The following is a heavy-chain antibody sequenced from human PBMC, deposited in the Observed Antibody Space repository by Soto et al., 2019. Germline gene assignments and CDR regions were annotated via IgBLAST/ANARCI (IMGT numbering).Heavy chain of an antibody. V-gene: IGHV3-48*02. CDR3: ARDDYYDTSGYLALFDH. CDR2: ISSSSNI. J-gene: IGHJ4*02. D-gene: IGHD3-22*01. Sequence: PGGSLRLSCAASGFTFNTYSMNWVRQAPGKGLEWVSYISSSSNIYYADSEKGRFTISRDNAKNSLYLKMNSLRDEDTAVFYCARDDYYDTSGYLALFDHWGQGTLVTVSS. CDR1: GFTFNTYS.